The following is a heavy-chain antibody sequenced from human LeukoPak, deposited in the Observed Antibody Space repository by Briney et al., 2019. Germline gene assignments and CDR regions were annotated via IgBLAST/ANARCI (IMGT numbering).Heavy chain of an antibody. CDR3: ARTLRRGYYLDY. CDR1: GGSISSGDYY. D-gene: IGHD3-10*01. CDR2: IYYSGST. V-gene: IGHV4-30-4*01. J-gene: IGHJ4*02. Sequence: SQTLSLTCTVSGGSISSGDYYWSWIRQPPGKGLEWIGYIYYSGSTYYNPSLKSRVTISVDTSKNQFSLKLSSVTAADTAVYYCARTLRRGYYLDYWGQGTLVTVSS.